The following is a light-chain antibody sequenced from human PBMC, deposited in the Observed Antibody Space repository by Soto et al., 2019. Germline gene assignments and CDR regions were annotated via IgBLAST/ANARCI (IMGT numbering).Light chain of an antibody. Sequence: SVLTQPASVSGSPGQSITISCTGTSSDLGGSNYVSWYQQHPGKAPKLMIYDVSNRPSGVSNRFTGSKSGNTASLTISGLQAEDGADYYCSSYTTSSTVVFGGGTKLTVL. J-gene: IGLJ2*01. CDR1: SSDLGGSNY. CDR3: SSYTTSSTVV. V-gene: IGLV2-14*01. CDR2: DVS.